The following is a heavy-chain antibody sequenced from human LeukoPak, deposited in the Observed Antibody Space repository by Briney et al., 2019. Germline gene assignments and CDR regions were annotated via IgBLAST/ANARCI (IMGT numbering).Heavy chain of an antibody. J-gene: IGHJ4*02. D-gene: IGHD6-19*01. CDR3: ARITVAGTIDY. CDR2: IYTSGST. V-gene: IGHV4-59*10. Sequence: PSETLSLTCAVYGGSFSGYYWSWIRQPAGKGLEWIGRIYTSGSTNYNPSLKSRVTISVDTSKNQFSLKLSSVTAADTAVYYCARITVAGTIDYWGQGTLVTVSS. CDR1: GGSFSGYY.